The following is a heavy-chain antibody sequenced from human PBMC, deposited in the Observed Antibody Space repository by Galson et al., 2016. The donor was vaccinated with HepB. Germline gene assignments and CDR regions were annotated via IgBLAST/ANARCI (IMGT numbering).Heavy chain of an antibody. V-gene: IGHV4-59*01. CDR3: ARSKVGDWDWYFDL. CDR1: GGSISSSY. CDR2: VYYSGST. Sequence: SETLSLTCTVSGGSISSSYWSWIRQPPGRGLEWIGYVYYSGSTNYNPSLKSRVTISVAPSKNQFSLRLTSVTAADTGVYYCARSKVGDWDWYFDLWGRCTLLPVSS. D-gene: IGHD2-21*02. J-gene: IGHJ2*01.